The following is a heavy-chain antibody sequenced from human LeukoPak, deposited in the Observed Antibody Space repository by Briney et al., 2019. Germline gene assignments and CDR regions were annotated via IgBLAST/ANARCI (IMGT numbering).Heavy chain of an antibody. J-gene: IGHJ4*02. Sequence: GASVKVSCKASGYTFTSYYMHWVRQAPGQGLEWMGIINPSGGSTSYAQKFQGRVTMTRDTSTSTVYMELSSLRSEDTAVYYCARCGGHYYDSSGSHNFDYWGQGTLVTVSS. D-gene: IGHD3-22*01. V-gene: IGHV1-46*01. CDR1: GYTFTSYY. CDR3: ARCGGHYYDSSGSHNFDY. CDR2: INPSGGST.